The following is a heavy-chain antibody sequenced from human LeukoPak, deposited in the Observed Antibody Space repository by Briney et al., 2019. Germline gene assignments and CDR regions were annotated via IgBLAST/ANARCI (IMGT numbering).Heavy chain of an antibody. Sequence: ASVKVSCKASGYTFRNYGISWVRQAPGQGLEWMGWISAYNGNTHYAQKFQGRVTMTRDTSITTAYMELSRLRSDDTAVYYCARDLDYYGSGSFFNIWGQGTMVTVSS. J-gene: IGHJ3*02. D-gene: IGHD3-10*01. CDR2: ISAYNGNT. V-gene: IGHV1-18*01. CDR1: GYTFRNYG. CDR3: ARDLDYYGSGSFFNI.